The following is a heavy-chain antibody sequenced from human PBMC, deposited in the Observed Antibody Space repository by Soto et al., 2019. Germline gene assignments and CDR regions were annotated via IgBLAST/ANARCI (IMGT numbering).Heavy chain of an antibody. D-gene: IGHD4-17*01. CDR1: GGSFSGYY. J-gene: IGHJ4*02. Sequence: SSETLSLTCAVYGGSFSGYYWSWIRQPPGKGLEWIGEINHSGSTNYNPSLKSRVTISVDTSKNQFSLKLSSVTAADTAVYYCARRSLDPTVSYFDYWGQGTLVTVSS. CDR3: ARRSLDPTVSYFDY. V-gene: IGHV4-34*01. CDR2: INHSGST.